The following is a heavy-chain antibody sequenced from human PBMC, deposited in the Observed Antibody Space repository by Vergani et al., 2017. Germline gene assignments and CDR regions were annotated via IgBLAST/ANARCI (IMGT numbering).Heavy chain of an antibody. J-gene: IGHJ4*02. D-gene: IGHD4-17*01. CDR1: GFTFSSYG. CDR3: AKEGALNDYGDDAFDY. Sequence: QVQLVESGGGVVQPGGSLRLSCAASGFTFSSYGMHWVRQAPGKGLEWVAFIRYDGSNKYYADSVKGRFTISRDNSKTTLYLQMNSLRAEDTAVYYCAKEGALNDYGDDAFDYWGQGTLVTVSS. V-gene: IGHV3-30*02. CDR2: IRYDGSNK.